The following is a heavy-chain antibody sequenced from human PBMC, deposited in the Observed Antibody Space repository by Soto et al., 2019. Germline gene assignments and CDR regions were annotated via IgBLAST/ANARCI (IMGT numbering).Heavy chain of an antibody. Sequence: ASVKVSCKAAGYTFSAYTMNWVRQAPGQSLEWMGWINVGSGNTRYSQNFQGRVSITRDTSASTVYMELTGLKSEDTAMYYCARDTETLGPRANDALDIWGQGTMVTV. J-gene: IGHJ3*02. D-gene: IGHD3-3*02. V-gene: IGHV1-3*01. CDR1: GYTFSAYT. CDR3: ARDTETLGPRANDALDI. CDR2: INVGSGNT.